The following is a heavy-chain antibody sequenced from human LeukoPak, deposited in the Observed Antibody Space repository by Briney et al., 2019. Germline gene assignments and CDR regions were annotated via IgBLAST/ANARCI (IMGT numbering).Heavy chain of an antibody. V-gene: IGHV1-69*06. CDR3: ARVPYYYGSGGYYYYYYVDV. D-gene: IGHD3-10*01. CDR2: IIPIFGTA. J-gene: IGHJ6*03. Sequence: ASVKVSCKASGGTFSSYAISWVRQAPGQGLEWMGGIIPIFGTANYAQKFQGRVTITADKSTSTAYMELSSLRSEDTAVYYCARVPYYYGSGGYYYYYYVDVWGKGTTVTVSS. CDR1: GGTFSSYA.